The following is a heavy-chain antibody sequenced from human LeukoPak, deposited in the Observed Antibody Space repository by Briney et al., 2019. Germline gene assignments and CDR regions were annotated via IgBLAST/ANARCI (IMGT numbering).Heavy chain of an antibody. J-gene: IGHJ4*02. Sequence: ASVKVSCKASGYTFTGYYMHWARQAPGQGLEWMGWINPNSGGTNYAQKFQGWVTMTRDTSISTAYMELSRLRSDDTAVYYCAREGRSGSFDFDYWGQGTLVTVSS. CDR3: AREGRSGSFDFDY. CDR1: GYTFTGYY. CDR2: INPNSGGT. D-gene: IGHD1-26*01. V-gene: IGHV1-2*04.